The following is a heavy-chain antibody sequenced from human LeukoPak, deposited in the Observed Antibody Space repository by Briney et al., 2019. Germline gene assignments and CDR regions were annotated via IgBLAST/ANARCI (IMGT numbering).Heavy chain of an antibody. CDR3: ARDKTAYASNFDY. D-gene: IGHD2-21*02. V-gene: IGHV3-23*01. Sequence: GGSLRLSCAASGFTFSSYAMSWVRQAPGKGLEWVSAISSSGGNTYYRDSVKGRFTIPRDNSKNTLYLQMNSLRAEDTAVYYCARDKTAYASNFDYWGQGTLVTVSS. CDR1: GFTFSSYA. J-gene: IGHJ4*02. CDR2: ISSSGGNT.